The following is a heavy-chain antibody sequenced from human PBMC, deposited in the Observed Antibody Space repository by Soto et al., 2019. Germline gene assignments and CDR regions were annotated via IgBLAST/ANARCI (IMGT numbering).Heavy chain of an antibody. V-gene: IGHV5-10-1*01. J-gene: IGHJ6*02. CDR1: GYSFTSYW. CDR3: ARHTVARYGMDV. CDR2: IDPSDSYT. Sequence: GESLKISCKGSGYSFTSYWISWVLQMPGKGLEWMGRIDPSDSYTNYSPSFQGHVTISADKSISTAYLQWSSLKASDTAMYYCARHTVARYGMDVWGQGTTVTVSS. D-gene: IGHD4-17*01.